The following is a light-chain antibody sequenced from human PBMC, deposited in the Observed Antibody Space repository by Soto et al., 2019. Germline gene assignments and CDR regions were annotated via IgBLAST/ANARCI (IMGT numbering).Light chain of an antibody. V-gene: IGKV1-13*02. Sequence: AIQLTQSPSSLSASVGDRVTITCRASQGISSALAWYQQKPGKAPKLLISHASSLESGVPSRFSGSGSGTDFTLTVSCLQPEDFATYHCQQFNTYPTFGGGTKVEIK. CDR2: HAS. J-gene: IGKJ4*01. CDR3: QQFNTYPT. CDR1: QGISSA.